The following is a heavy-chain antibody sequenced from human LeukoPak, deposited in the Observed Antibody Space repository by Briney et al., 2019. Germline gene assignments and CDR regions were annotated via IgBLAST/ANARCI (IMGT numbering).Heavy chain of an antibody. CDR3: ARDYYDSSGYFP. J-gene: IGHJ5*02. CDR1: GYTFTSYG. Sequence: ASVKVSCKASGYTFTSYGISWVRQAPGQGLEWMGWISAYNGNTNYAQKFQGRVTMTRDMSTSTVYMELSSLRSEDTAVYYCARDYYDSSGYFPWGQGTLVTVSS. CDR2: ISAYNGNT. D-gene: IGHD3-22*01. V-gene: IGHV1-18*01.